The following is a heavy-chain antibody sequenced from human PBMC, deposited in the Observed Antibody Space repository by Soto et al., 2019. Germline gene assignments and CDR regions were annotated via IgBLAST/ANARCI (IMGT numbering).Heavy chain of an antibody. CDR3: ARWFGELSGFDY. V-gene: IGHV3-33*01. Sequence: QVQLVESGGGVVQPGRSLRLSCAASGFSFYSYGMLWVRQAPGKGLEWVAVIWYDGSNKYYADSVKGRFTISRDNSENTLYLQMNSLRPEDTAVYYCARWFGELSGFDYWGQGTLVTVSS. CDR2: IWYDGSNK. D-gene: IGHD3-10*01. J-gene: IGHJ4*02. CDR1: GFSFYSYG.